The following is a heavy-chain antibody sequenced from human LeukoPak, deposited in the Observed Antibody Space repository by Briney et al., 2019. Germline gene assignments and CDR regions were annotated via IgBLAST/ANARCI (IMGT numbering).Heavy chain of an antibody. J-gene: IGHJ3*02. V-gene: IGHV4-59*12. CDR2: IFYSGST. CDR1: GVSISSYY. CDR3: AKSNGYGLVDI. Sequence: PSETLSLTCIVSGVSISSYYWSWIRQPPGKGLEWVGNIFYSGSTYYSPSLRSRVTISLDTSRNQFSLKLNSVTAADTAVYYCAKSNGYGLVDIWGQGTMVTVSS. D-gene: IGHD3-10*01.